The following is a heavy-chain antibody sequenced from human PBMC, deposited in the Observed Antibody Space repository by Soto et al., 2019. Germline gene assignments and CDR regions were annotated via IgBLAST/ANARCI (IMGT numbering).Heavy chain of an antibody. V-gene: IGHV1-3*01. D-gene: IGHD3-10*01. Sequence: QVQLVQSGAEVKKPGASVKVSCKASGYTFTSYAMHWVRQAPGQRLEWMGWINAGNGNTKYSQKFQGRVTITRDTSASTAYMELSSLRSEDTAVYYCARDVRFYYYGSGSYYDAFDIWGQGTMVTVSS. CDR3: ARDVRFYYYGSGSYYDAFDI. J-gene: IGHJ3*02. CDR2: INAGNGNT. CDR1: GYTFTSYA.